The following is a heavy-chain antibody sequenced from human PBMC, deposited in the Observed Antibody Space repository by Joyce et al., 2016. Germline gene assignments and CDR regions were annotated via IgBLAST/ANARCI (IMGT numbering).Heavy chain of an antibody. CDR2: IYPGDSGT. D-gene: IGHD5-12*01. J-gene: IGHJ3*02. CDR1: GYRFTYSW. CDR3: ARGLAGYPWDAFDI. V-gene: IGHV5-51*01. Sequence: EVQLVQSGAEVKKPGESLKISCKGSGYRFTYSWIAWVRQLPGKGLELMEIIYPGDSGTRYNPSFKGQVTISTDKSISTAYVQWNSLRASDTAIYYCARGLAGYPWDAFDIWGQGTKVTVSS.